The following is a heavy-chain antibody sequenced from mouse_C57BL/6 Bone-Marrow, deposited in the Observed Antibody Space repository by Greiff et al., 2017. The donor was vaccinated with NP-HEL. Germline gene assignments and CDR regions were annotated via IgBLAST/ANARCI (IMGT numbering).Heavy chain of an antibody. D-gene: IGHD2-5*01. J-gene: IGHJ4*01. CDR1: GYAFSSSW. CDR3: ARRYSKYPYAMDY. Sequence: QVQLQQSGPELVKPGASVKISCKASGYAFSSSWMNWVKQRPGKGLEWIGRIYPGDGDTNYNGKFKGKATLTADKSSSTAYMQRSSLTSEDSAVYVGARRYSKYPYAMDYWGQGTSVTVSS. CDR2: IYPGDGDT. V-gene: IGHV1-82*01.